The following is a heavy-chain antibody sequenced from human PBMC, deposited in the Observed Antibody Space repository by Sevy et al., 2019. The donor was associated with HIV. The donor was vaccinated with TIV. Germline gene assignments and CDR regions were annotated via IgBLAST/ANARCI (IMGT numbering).Heavy chain of an antibody. CDR2: VSYDGSRE. J-gene: IGHJ4*02. Sequence: GGSLRLSCRVSGFTFIKHAMHWVRQAPGKGLEWVALVSYDGSREYYTDSVKGRFTISRDNSKNTLYLQMNSLRAEDTAVYYCAKIPLYCSSTSCYFDYWGQGTLVTVSS. V-gene: IGHV3-30*10. CDR3: AKIPLYCSSTSCYFDY. CDR1: GFTFIKHA. D-gene: IGHD2-2*01.